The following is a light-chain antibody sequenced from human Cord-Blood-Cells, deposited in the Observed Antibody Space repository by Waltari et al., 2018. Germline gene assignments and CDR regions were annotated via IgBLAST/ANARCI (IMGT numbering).Light chain of an antibody. Sequence: NFMLTQPHSVSESPGKTVTISCTGSSGSIASTYVQWYQQRPGSAPPTVIYEDNQRPSGVPDRFSGSIDSSSNSASLTISGLKTEDEADYYCQSYDSSNWVFGGGTKLTVL. V-gene: IGLV6-57*02. J-gene: IGLJ3*02. CDR2: EDN. CDR1: SGSIASTY. CDR3: QSYDSSNWV.